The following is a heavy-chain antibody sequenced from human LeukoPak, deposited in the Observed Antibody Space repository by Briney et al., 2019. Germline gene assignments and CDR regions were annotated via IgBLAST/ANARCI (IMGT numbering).Heavy chain of an antibody. D-gene: IGHD3-22*01. CDR3: ARGLYYYDSSGFYRNWYFDL. V-gene: IGHV4-39*07. CDR1: GGSISSNNHY. CDR2: IHYSGST. Sequence: RPSETLSLTCTVSGGSISSNNHYWGWIRQPPGKGLEWIASIHYSGSTYYNPSLKSRVTISVDTSKNQFSLKLSSVTAADTAVYYCARGLYYYDSSGFYRNWYFDLWGRGTPVTVSS. J-gene: IGHJ2*01.